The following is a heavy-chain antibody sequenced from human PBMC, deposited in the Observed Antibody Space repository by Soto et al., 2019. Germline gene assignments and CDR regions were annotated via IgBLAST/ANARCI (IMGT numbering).Heavy chain of an antibody. CDR3: ARRIQVGATIFDY. D-gene: IGHD1-26*01. V-gene: IGHV4-39*01. CDR1: GGSISSSSYY. J-gene: IGHJ4*02. CDR2: IYYSGST. Sequence: SVTLSLTCTVSGGSISSSSYYWGWIRQPPGKGLEWIGSIYYSGSTYYNPSLKSRVTISVDTSKNQFSLKLSSVTAADTAVYYCARRIQVGATIFDYWGQGTLVTVSS.